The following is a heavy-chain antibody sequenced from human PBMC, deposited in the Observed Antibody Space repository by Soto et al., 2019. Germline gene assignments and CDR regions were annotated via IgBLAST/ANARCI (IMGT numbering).Heavy chain of an antibody. CDR3: VSDRGYGHASVPNS. J-gene: IGHJ5*01. D-gene: IGHD5-18*01. V-gene: IGHV3-30*03. CDR1: GFTFTSYG. Sequence: QAHLVESGGGVVQPGRSLRLSCAASGFTFTSYGMHWVRQAPGTRLEWVAVISYDGGLQHYADSVKGRFTISRDNSKNMVLLQMNSMRAEDTAVYYCVSDRGYGHASVPNSWGHGTLVSVSS. CDR2: ISYDGGLQ.